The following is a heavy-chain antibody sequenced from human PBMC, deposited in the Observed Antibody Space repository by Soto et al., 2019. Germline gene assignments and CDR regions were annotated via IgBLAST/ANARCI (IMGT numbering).Heavy chain of an antibody. CDR1: GFTFSSYS. V-gene: IGHV3-48*01. CDR2: ISSSSSTI. D-gene: IGHD3-10*01. CDR3: ARDISSFAYYYGSGSPYYAFDI. Sequence: EVQLVESGGGLVQPGGSLRLSCAASGFTFSSYSMNWVRQAPGKGLEWVSYISSSSSTIYYADSVKGRFTISRDNAKNSLYLQMNSLRAEDTAVYYCARDISSFAYYYGSGSPYYAFDIWGQGTMVTVSS. J-gene: IGHJ3*02.